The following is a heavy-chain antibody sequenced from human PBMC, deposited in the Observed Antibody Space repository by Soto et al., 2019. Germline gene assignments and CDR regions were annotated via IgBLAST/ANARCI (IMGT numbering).Heavy chain of an antibody. CDR3: ARVGYNCWSRYNYSGMDV. D-gene: IGHD3-3*01. V-gene: IGHV1-69*06. CDR1: GGTFSSYA. CDR2: IIPIVTTP. Sequence: QVRLVQSGAEVKKPGSSVKVSCEASGGTFSSYAVTWVRQAPGQGLEWMGGIIPIVTTPNYAQKFQGRLTISADKSTSTSYMELSSLRSKDTGAYYCARVGYNCWSRYNYSGMDVWGQGTTVIVSS. J-gene: IGHJ6*02.